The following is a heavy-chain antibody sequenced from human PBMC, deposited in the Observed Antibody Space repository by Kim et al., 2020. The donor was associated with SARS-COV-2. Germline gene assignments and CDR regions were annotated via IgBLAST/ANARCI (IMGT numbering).Heavy chain of an antibody. Sequence: SETLSLTCAVYGGSFSGYYWSWIRQPPGKGLEWIGEINHSGSTNYNPSLKSRVTISVDTSKNQFSLKLSSVTAADTAVYYCASTTVVNYYYYYGMDVWGQGTTVTVSS. V-gene: IGHV4-34*01. CDR1: GGSFSGYY. D-gene: IGHD4-17*01. CDR2: INHSGST. CDR3: ASTTVVNYYYYYGMDV. J-gene: IGHJ6*02.